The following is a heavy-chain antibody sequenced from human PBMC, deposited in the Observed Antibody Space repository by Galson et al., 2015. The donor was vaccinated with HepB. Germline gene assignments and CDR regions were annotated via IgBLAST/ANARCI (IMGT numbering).Heavy chain of an antibody. V-gene: IGHV3-30*03. CDR2: ISYDGSNK. Sequence: SLRLSCAASGFAFRSYGMHWVRQAPCKGLEWMSFISYDGSNKYYAVSVRGRFTISRDNSKNTLYLQMDSLRAEDTAVHYCARALTMIRELDYWGQGTLVTVSS. CDR3: ARALTMIRELDY. J-gene: IGHJ4*02. D-gene: IGHD3-10*01. CDR1: GFAFRSYG.